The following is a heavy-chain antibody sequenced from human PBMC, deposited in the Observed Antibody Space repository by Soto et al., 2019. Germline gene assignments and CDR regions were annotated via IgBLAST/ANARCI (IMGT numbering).Heavy chain of an antibody. CDR1: GFTFSSYA. CDR3: AKEVVAAAYVETSPFDL. J-gene: IGHJ4*02. Sequence: EVQLLESGGDLVQPGGSLTLSCAASGFTFSSYAMGWVRQAPGTGREWVSVIDGSGGAISLADSVTGRFTIARDNSKSTLFLHMSRLRAEDTARYYCAKEVVAAAYVETSPFDLWGQGTLVTVSS. D-gene: IGHD3-22*01. CDR2: IDGSGGAI. V-gene: IGHV3-23*01.